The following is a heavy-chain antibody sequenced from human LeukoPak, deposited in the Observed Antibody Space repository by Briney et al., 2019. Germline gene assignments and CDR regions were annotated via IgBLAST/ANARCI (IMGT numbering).Heavy chain of an antibody. D-gene: IGHD5-18*01. CDR3: ARTTEGGYTYDYFYYYYMDV. CDR2: IYTSGST. V-gene: IGHV4-61*02. CDR1: GGSISSGSYY. J-gene: IGHJ6*03. Sequence: SETLSLTCTVSGGSISSGSYYWSWIRQPAGKGLEWIGRIYTSGSTNYNPSLKSRVTISVDTSKNQFSLKLSSVTAADTAVYYCARTTEGGYTYDYFYYYYMDVWGKGTTVTISS.